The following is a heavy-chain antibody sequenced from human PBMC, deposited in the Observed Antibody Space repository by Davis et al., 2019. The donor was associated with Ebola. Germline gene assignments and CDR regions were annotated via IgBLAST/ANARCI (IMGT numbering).Heavy chain of an antibody. D-gene: IGHD6-13*01. J-gene: IGHJ4*02. CDR2: IRSKAYGGTT. CDR3: ARGPSTGNSFSY. CDR1: GFTFGDYA. Sequence: GGSLRLSCTASGFTFGDYAMSWFRQAPGKGLEWVGFIRSKAYGGTTEYAASVKGRFTISRDDSKSIAYLQMNSLRAEDTAVYYCARGPSTGNSFSYWGQGTLATVSS. V-gene: IGHV3-49*03.